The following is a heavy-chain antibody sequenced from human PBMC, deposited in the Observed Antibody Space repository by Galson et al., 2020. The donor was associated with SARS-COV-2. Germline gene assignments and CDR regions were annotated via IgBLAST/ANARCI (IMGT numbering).Heavy chain of an antibody. V-gene: IGHV3-11*04. CDR1: GFTFTDYS. D-gene: IGHD6-13*01. J-gene: IGHJ4*02. Sequence: NSGGSLRLSCVVSGFTFTDYSMSWIRQAPGKGLEWVSYISKTGNAIYYADSVKGRFTISRDNSKNTLYLQMNSLRAEDTAVYYCARDPMGYTMYSSSWYYRYWGQGTLVTVSS. CDR3: ARDPMGYTMYSSSWYYRY. CDR2: ISKTGNAI.